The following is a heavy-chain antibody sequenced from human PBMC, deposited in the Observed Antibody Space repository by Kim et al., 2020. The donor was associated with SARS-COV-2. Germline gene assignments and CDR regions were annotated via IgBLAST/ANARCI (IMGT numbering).Heavy chain of an antibody. CDR3: AGWGVCCSIASCNVAFYF. CDR2: IYYSGST. CDR1: GGSISSYY. J-gene: IGHJ2*01. V-gene: IGHV4-59*01. Sequence: SETLSLTCTVSGGSISSYYWSWIRQPPGKGLEWIGYIYYSGSTNYNPSLKSRVTISVDTSKNQFSLKLSSVTAADEAADYCAGWGVCCSIASCNVAFYF. D-gene: IGHD2-2*01.